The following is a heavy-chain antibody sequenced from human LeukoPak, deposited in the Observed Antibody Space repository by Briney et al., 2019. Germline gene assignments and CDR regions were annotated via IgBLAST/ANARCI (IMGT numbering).Heavy chain of an antibody. Sequence: GGSLRLSCAASGFAFSTYEMSWVRQAPGKGLEWVSHISSSGSTIYYADSVKGRFTISRDNAKNSLYLQMNSLRAEDTAVYYCARAGNYFEYWGQGTLVTVSS. J-gene: IGHJ4*02. CDR3: ARAGNYFEY. V-gene: IGHV3-48*03. CDR1: GFAFSTYE. CDR2: ISSSGSTI. D-gene: IGHD1-1*01.